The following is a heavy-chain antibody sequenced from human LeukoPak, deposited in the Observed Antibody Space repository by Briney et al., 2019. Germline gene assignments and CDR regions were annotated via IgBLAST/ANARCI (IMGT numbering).Heavy chain of an antibody. CDR1: GGSISSSNW. J-gene: IGHJ4*02. CDR2: IYHSGST. D-gene: IGHD3-9*01. V-gene: IGHV4-4*02. Sequence: SETLSLTCAVSGGSISSSNWWSWVRQPPGKGLEWIGEIYHSGSTNYNPSLKSRVIISVDKSKNQFSLSLTSVTAADTAVYYCARREGELRYFDWLTPRDWGQGTLVTVSS. CDR3: ARREGELRYFDWLTPRD.